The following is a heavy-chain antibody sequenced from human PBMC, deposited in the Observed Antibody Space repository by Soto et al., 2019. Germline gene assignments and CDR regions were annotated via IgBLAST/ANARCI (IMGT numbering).Heavy chain of an antibody. V-gene: IGHV1-69*01. CDR1: GGTFSSYS. CDR2: IIPNFGTA. D-gene: IGHD1-26*01. J-gene: IGHJ4*02. CDR3: ARDGGRHSGGIDY. Sequence: QVQLVQSGAEVKKPGSSVKVSCKASGGTFSSYSINWVRQAPGQGLEWMGEIIPNFGTANYAQKFQGRVTITADESTSTAYMELSSLGSEATAVYYCARDGGRHSGGIDYWGQGTLVTVSS.